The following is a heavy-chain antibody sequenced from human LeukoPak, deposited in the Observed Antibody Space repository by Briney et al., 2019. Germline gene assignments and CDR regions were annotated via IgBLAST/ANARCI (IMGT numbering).Heavy chain of an antibody. CDR3: ASRSSIWSGYQDTLYYFDS. CDR1: GGSLSSNY. J-gene: IGHJ4*02. CDR2: IYYSGST. Sequence: SSETLSLTCSVSGGSLSSNYWSWIRQPPGKRLEWIGHIYYSGSTNYNPSLKSRVTISVDTSKNQFSLKLSSVTAADTAVYYCASRSSIWSGYQDTLYYFDSWGQGTLVTVSS. V-gene: IGHV4-59*01. D-gene: IGHD3-3*01.